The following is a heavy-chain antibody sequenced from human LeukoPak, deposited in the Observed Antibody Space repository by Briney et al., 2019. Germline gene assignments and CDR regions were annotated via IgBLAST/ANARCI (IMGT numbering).Heavy chain of an antibody. J-gene: IGHJ2*01. Sequence: GGSLRLSCAASGFTFSSYWMSWVRQAPGKGLEWVANIKQDGSEKYYVDSVKGRFTISRDNAKNSLYLQMNSLRAEDTAVYYCARDELLWFGLVLYYWVGQENWYFDLWGRGTLVTVSS. D-gene: IGHD3-10*01. CDR2: IKQDGSEK. CDR1: GFTFSSYW. V-gene: IGHV3-7*01. CDR3: ARDELLWFGLVLYYWVGQENWYFDL.